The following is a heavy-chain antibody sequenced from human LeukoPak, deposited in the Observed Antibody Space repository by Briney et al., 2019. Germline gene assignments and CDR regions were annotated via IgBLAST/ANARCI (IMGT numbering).Heavy chain of an antibody. CDR1: GGSISSFY. J-gene: IGHJ4*02. D-gene: IGHD4-17*01. CDR2: IFHNGDI. Sequence: SEIPPLTCTVSGGSISSFYWSWIRQSPGKGLECIGYIFHNGDINYNPSLKSRVTITMDTSKNQFSLRLSSVTAADTAVYFCASTARLFQHWGQGALVTVSS. V-gene: IGHV4-59*08. CDR3: ASTARLFQH.